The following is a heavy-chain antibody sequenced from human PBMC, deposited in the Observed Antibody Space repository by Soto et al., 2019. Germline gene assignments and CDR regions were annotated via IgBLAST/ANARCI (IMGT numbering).Heavy chain of an antibody. V-gene: IGHV4-61*01. CDR1: GGSVSSGSYY. CDR2: IYYSGST. CDR3: ARGRRLEMVRGVIITYYYYYYMDV. D-gene: IGHD3-10*01. J-gene: IGHJ6*03. Sequence: PSETLSLTCTVSGGSVSSGSYYWSWIRQPPGKGLEWIGYIYYSGSTNYNPSLKSRVTISVDTSKNQFSLKLSSVTAADTAVYYCARGRRLEMVRGVIITYYYYYYMDVWGKGTTVTVSS.